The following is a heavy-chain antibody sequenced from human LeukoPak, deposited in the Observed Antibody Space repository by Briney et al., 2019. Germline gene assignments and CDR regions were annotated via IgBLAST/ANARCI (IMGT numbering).Heavy chain of an antibody. CDR3: ARDTGDYGGNSGGLDYYYGMDV. CDR1: GFTFSSYA. V-gene: IGHV3-30*04. J-gene: IGHJ6*02. Sequence: PGRSLRLSCAASGFTFSSYAMHWVRQAPGKGLEWVAVTSYDGSNKYYADSVKGRFTISRDNSKNTLYLQMNSLRAEDTAVYYCARDTGDYGGNSGGLDYYYGMDVWGQGTTVTVSS. D-gene: IGHD4-23*01. CDR2: TSYDGSNK.